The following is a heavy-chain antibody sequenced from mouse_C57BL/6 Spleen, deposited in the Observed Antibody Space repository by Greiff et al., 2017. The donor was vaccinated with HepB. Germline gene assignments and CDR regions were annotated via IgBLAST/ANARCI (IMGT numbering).Heavy chain of an antibody. V-gene: IGHV1-64*01. CDR1: GYTFTSYW. J-gene: IGHJ2*01. Sequence: VQLQQPGAELVKPGASVKLSCKASGYTFTSYWMHWVKQRPGQGLEWIGMIHPNSGSTNYNEKFKSKATLTVDKSSSTAYMQLSILTSEDSAVYYCARRKVATTPFDYWGQGTTLTVSS. CDR2: IHPNSGST. CDR3: ARRKVATTPFDY. D-gene: IGHD1-1*01.